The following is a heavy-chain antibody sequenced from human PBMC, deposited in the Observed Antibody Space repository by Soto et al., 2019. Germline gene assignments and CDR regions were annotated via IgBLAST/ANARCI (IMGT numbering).Heavy chain of an antibody. CDR2: IYYSGST. V-gene: IGHV4-39*01. D-gene: IGHD6-19*01. CDR3: ARQGSSGWPDAFDI. Sequence: SETLSLTCTVSGGAISSSSYYWGWIRQPPGKGLEWIGSIYYSGSTYYNPSLKSRVTISVATSKNQFSQRVSSVTAADTAVYYCARQGSSGWPDAFDIWGQGTMVTVSS. J-gene: IGHJ3*02. CDR1: GGAISSSSYY.